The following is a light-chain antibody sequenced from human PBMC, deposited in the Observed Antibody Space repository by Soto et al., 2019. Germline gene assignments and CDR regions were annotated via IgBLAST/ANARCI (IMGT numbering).Light chain of an antibody. Sequence: QSALTQPASVSGSPGQSIAISCTGTSSDVSGYDQVSWYQQHPGKVPKLMIYAVSNRPSGVSDRFSGSQSGNTSSLTIAGLQAEDEADYYCRSYTGSGTFFGGGTKLTVL. CDR2: AVS. J-gene: IGLJ2*01. CDR3: RSYTGSGTF. V-gene: IGLV2-14*01. CDR1: SSDVSGYDQ.